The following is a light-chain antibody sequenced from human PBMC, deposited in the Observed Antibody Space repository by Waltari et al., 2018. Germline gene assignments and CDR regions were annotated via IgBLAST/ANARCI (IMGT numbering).Light chain of an antibody. V-gene: IGLV3-1*01. CDR2: QDN. Sequence: SYELTQPPSVSVSPGQTASITCSGDKLEDKHVCWYQQKPGQAPLLVIYQDNKRPSGIPERFYGSNSGNTATLTISGTQTMDEADYYCQAWDGRNAVFGGGTKLAVL. J-gene: IGLJ2*01. CDR3: QAWDGRNAV. CDR1: KLEDKH.